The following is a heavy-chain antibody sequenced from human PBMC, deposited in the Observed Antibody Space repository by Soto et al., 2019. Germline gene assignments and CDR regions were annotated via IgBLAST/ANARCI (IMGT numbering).Heavy chain of an antibody. V-gene: IGHV5-51*01. CDR2: IYPGDSDT. CDR3: ARPLLADSISSGYFDL. CDR1: GYSFTTYW. D-gene: IGHD6-6*01. Sequence: PGESLKISCKGSGYSFTTYWIAWVRQMPGKGLEWMGIIYPGDSDTRYSPSFQGQVTISADKSISTAYLQWSSLKASDTAMYYCARPLLADSISSGYFDLWGRGTLVTVSS. J-gene: IGHJ2*01.